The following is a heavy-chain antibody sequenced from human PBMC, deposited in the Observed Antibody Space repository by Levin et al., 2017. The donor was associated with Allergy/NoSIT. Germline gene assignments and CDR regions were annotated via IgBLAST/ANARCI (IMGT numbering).Heavy chain of an antibody. Sequence: SQTLSLTCTVSGGSISSSYWSWIRQPPGKGLEWIGYIYYSGSTNYNPSLKSRVTISVDTSKNQFSLKLSSVTAADTAVYYCARLRTYYDILTGYFDIWGQGTMVTVSS. D-gene: IGHD3-9*01. CDR3: ARLRTYYDILTGYFDI. CDR2: IYYSGST. V-gene: IGHV4-59*08. J-gene: IGHJ3*02. CDR1: GGSISSSY.